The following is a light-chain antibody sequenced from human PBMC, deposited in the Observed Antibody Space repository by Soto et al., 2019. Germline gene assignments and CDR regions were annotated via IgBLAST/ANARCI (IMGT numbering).Light chain of an antibody. CDR3: QQYYDPPPT. J-gene: IGKJ2*01. V-gene: IGKV4-1*01. CDR2: WST. Sequence: DIVMTQSPDSLAVSLGERATIHCKSSQSLLDTSKNKTYLTWYQHTPGQSPKWLFFWSTTRESGVPDRFSGSGSGTDFTLTISSLQAEDVAVYYCQQYYDPPPTVGQGTKLEIK. CDR1: QSLLDTSKNKTY.